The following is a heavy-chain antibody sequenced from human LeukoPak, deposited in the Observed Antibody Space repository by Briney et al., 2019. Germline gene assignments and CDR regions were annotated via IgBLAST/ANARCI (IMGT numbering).Heavy chain of an antibody. CDR1: GFTFNDYN. V-gene: IGHV3-21*01. CDR3: ARDRGAAAGFDAFDI. CDR2: IVGSARYM. D-gene: IGHD6-13*01. J-gene: IGHJ3*02. Sequence: GGSLRLSCAASGFTFNDYNMNWVRQAPGKGLEWVSSIVGSARYMYYADSVRGRFTISRDNAKKSLYLQMNSLRAEDTAVYYCARDRGAAAGFDAFDIWGQGTMVIVSS.